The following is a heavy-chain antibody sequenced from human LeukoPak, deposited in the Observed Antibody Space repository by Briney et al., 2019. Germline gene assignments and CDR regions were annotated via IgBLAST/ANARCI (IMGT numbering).Heavy chain of an antibody. CDR2: SSVYNGNT. J-gene: IGHJ4*02. CDR3: AKGRRVDADDHFDY. V-gene: IGHV1-18*04. Sequence: ASVKVSCKASGYIFTDYYMHWVRQAPGQGLEWMGWSSVYNGNTNYAQKFQGRVTMTTDTSTSTAYLELRALISDDTAVYYCAKGRRVDADDHFDYWGQGTLVTVSS. CDR1: GYIFTDYY. D-gene: IGHD1-1*01.